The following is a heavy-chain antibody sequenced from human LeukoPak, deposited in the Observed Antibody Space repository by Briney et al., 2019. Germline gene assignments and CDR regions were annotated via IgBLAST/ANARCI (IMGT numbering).Heavy chain of an antibody. CDR3: AELGITMIGGV. V-gene: IGHV3-20*04. CDR1: GFSFSASS. Sequence: PGGSLRLSCEASGFSFSASSMNWVRQAPGKGLEWVSGINWNGGSTGYADSVKGRFTISRDNAKNSLYLQMNSLRAEDTAVYYCAELGITMIGGVWGKRTTVTISS. J-gene: IGHJ6*04. CDR2: INWNGGST. D-gene: IGHD3-10*02.